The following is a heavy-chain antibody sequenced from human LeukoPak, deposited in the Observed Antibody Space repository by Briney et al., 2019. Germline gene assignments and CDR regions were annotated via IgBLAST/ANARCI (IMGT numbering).Heavy chain of an antibody. J-gene: IGHJ4*02. CDR2: IYYSGST. V-gene: IGHV4-39*01. Sequence: SETLSLTCTVSGGSISSSSYYWGWIRQPPGKGLEWIGSIYYSGSTYYNPSLKSRVTISVDTSKNQFSLKLSSVTAADTAVYYCARHYYDSSGYYGFDYWGQGTLVTVSS. CDR1: GGSISSSSYY. CDR3: ARHYYDSSGYYGFDY. D-gene: IGHD3-22*01.